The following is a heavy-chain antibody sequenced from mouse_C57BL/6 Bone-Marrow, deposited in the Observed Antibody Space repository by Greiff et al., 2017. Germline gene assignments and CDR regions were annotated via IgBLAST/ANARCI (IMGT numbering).Heavy chain of an antibody. Sequence: QVQLQQPGAELVKPGASVKMSCKASGYTFTSYWITWVKQRPGKGLEWIGDIYPGSGSTNYTEQFKSKATLTVDTSSITAYMQLSSLSSEDSAVYCCAREAGWYYLDYWGQGTPLTVSA. D-gene: IGHD2-3*01. CDR2: IYPGSGST. CDR1: GYTFTSYW. CDR3: AREAGWYYLDY. V-gene: IGHV1-55*01. J-gene: IGHJ2*01.